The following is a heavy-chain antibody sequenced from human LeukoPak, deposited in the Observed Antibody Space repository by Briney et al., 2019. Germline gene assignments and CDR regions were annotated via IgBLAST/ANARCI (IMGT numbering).Heavy chain of an antibody. CDR1: GGSISSGDYY. CDR2: IYYSGST. D-gene: IGHD5-24*01. J-gene: IGHJ4*02. V-gene: IGHV4-30-4*01. CDR3: AREDGYNFASDY. Sequence: PSQTLSLTCTVSGGSISSGDYYWSWIRQPPGKGLEWIGYIYYSGSTYYHPSLKSRVTISVDTSKNQFSLKLSSVTAADTAVYYCAREDGYNFASDYWGQGTLVTVSS.